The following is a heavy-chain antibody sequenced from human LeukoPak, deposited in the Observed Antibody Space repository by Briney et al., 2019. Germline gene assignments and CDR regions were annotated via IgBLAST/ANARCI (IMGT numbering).Heavy chain of an antibody. J-gene: IGHJ6*04. CDR2: IKEDGTEK. Sequence: GGSLRLSCAASGFTFSSYAMSWVRQAPGKGLEWVGNIKEDGTEKYYIDSLKGRFTISRDNAKNSLYLQMNSLRDEDTAVYYCARDAGFFRKEVWGKGTTVIVSS. CDR1: GFTFSSYA. D-gene: IGHD2/OR15-2a*01. CDR3: ARDAGFFRKEV. V-gene: IGHV3-7*01.